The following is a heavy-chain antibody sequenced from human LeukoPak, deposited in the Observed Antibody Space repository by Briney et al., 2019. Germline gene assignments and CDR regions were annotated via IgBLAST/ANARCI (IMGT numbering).Heavy chain of an antibody. Sequence: APVKVSCKASGYTFTSFDIDWVRQATGQGLEWMGWMNPDSGDTDYAQKLQGRVTMTTDTSTSTAYMELRSLRSDDTAVYYCARVAGDGDYVEYWGQGTLVTVSS. CDR3: ARVAGDGDYVEY. CDR1: GYTFTSFD. J-gene: IGHJ4*02. D-gene: IGHD4-17*01. CDR2: MNPDSGDT. V-gene: IGHV1-8*01.